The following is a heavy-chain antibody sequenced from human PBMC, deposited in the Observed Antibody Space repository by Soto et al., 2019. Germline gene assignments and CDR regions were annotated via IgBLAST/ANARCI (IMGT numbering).Heavy chain of an antibody. CDR1: GYTFTSYV. D-gene: IGHD3-3*01. Sequence: QVQLGQSGAEVKKPGASVKVSCKASGYTFTSYVISRVRQAPGQGLEWMGWISADNGNTNYAQQLQGRGTMTTDTSTSKAYMELRSLRSDYTAVYYGARAYYDFWSVYSLDYDYYGRDVLRKVNTVTVSS. CDR3: ARAYYDFWSVYSLDYDYYGRDV. CDR2: ISADNGNT. V-gene: IGHV1-18*01. J-gene: IGHJ6*04.